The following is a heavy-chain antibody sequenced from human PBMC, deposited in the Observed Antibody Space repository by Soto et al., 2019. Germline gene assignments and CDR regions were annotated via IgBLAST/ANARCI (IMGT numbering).Heavy chain of an antibody. V-gene: IGHV1-8*01. CDR1: GYTFISYD. D-gene: IGHD5-12*01. Sequence: QVQLVQSGAEVKKPGASVKVSCKASGYTFISYDINWVRQATGQGLEWMGWMNPNTGDTGYAQKFQGRVTMTRNTSINTANLELSSLRSYDTAVYFCARGDGYIFDYWGKGTLVTVSS. J-gene: IGHJ4*02. CDR3: ARGDGYIFDY. CDR2: MNPNTGDT.